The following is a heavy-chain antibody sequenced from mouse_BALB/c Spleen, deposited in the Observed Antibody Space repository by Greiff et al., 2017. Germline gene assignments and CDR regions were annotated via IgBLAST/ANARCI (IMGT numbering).Heavy chain of an antibody. J-gene: IGHJ3*01. D-gene: IGHD1-2*01. Sequence: VKLQQPGAELVKPGASVKLSCKASGYTFTSYYMYWVKQRPGQGLEWIGGINPSNGGTNFNEKFKSKATLTVDKSSSTAYMQLSSLTSEDSAVYYCTRWTTAGFAYWGQGTLVTVSA. CDR2: INPSNGGT. CDR3: TRWTTAGFAY. CDR1: GYTFTSYY. V-gene: IGHV1S81*02.